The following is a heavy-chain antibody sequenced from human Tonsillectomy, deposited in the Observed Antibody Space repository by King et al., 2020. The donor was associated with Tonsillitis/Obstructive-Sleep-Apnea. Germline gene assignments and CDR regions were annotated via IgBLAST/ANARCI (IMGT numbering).Heavy chain of an antibody. CDR2: INYSGST. J-gene: IGHJ5*01. CDR3: ASDTWFDP. D-gene: IGHD3-9*01. V-gene: IGHV4-34*01. Sequence: HVQLQQWGAGLLTPSETLSLTCAVYGGSFSGYYWSWIRQSPGKGLEWIGEINYSGSTNYNPSLKSRVTISIDSSKNQFSLKLSSLTAADTTVYYCASDTWFDPWGQGTLVTVSS. CDR1: GGSFSGYY.